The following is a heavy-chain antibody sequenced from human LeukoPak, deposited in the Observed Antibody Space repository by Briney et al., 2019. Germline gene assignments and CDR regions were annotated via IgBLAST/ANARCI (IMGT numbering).Heavy chain of an antibody. D-gene: IGHD3-10*01. CDR3: TTGPFDYYGSASYLANGMDV. V-gene: IGHV3-15*01. CDR2: NKSKTDGGTT. Sequence: GGAESLSCAVWGFTWSNAWMRGVPGARGRGWVGGGRNKSKTDGGTTDYTAPVKGRFTISRDDSKNTLYLQMNSLKTEDTAVYYSTTGPFDYYGSASYLANGMDVWGQGTTVTVSS. CDR1: GFTWSNAW. J-gene: IGHJ6*02.